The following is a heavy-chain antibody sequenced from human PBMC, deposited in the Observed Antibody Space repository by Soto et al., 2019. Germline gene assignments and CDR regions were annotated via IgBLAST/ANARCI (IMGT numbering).Heavy chain of an antibody. D-gene: IGHD4-4*01. V-gene: IGHV3-23*01. Sequence: EAQLLESGGGLVQPGESLRLSCATSGFTFASYVMTWVRQAPGKGLEWVSSITTGGINTHYADFVRGRFTISRDNSKNTVYLEMKTLSAEDTAVYYCGKVMTDYSKAVGDDWGQGTLVTVSS. CDR3: GKVMTDYSKAVGDD. CDR1: GFTFASYV. CDR2: ITTGGINT. J-gene: IGHJ4*02.